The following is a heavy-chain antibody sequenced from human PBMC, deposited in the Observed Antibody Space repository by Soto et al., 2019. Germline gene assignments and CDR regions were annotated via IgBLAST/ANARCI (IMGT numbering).Heavy chain of an antibody. CDR3: ARDLDSSTSNWFDP. J-gene: IGHJ5*02. V-gene: IGHV1-18*01. CDR1: GYTFTSYG. D-gene: IGHD2-2*01. Sequence: ASVKVSCKASGYTFTSYGISWVRQAPGQGLEWMGWISAYNGNTNYAQKLQGRVTMTTDTSTSTAYMELRSLRSDDTAVYYCARDLDSSTSNWFDPWGQGTLVTVSS. CDR2: ISAYNGNT.